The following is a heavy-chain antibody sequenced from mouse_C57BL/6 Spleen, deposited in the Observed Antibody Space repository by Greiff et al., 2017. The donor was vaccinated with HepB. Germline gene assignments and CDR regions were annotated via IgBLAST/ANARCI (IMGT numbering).Heavy chain of an antibody. CDR2: INPSSGYT. CDR1: GYTFPSYT. CDR3: ARGGDGSSFDY. D-gene: IGHD1-1*01. V-gene: IGHV1-4*01. J-gene: IGHJ2*01. Sequence: VQLQQSGAELARPGASVKMSCKASGYTFPSYTLHWVKQRPGQGLEWIGYINPSSGYTKYNQKFKDKATLTADKSSSTAYMQLSSLTSEDSAVYYCARGGDGSSFDYWGQGTTLTVSS.